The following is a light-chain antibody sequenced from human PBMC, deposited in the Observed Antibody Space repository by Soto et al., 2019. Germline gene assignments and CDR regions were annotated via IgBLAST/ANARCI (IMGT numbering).Light chain of an antibody. J-gene: IGKJ4*01. Sequence: DIQMTQSPSSLSASVGDRVTITCQASQDITNYLNWYQQKPGKAPKLLIYDASNLETGVPSRFSGSGSGTDFTFTISSLQPEDIATYYYQQYDNLPLTFGGGTTVEIK. CDR3: QQYDNLPLT. V-gene: IGKV1-33*01. CDR1: QDITNY. CDR2: DAS.